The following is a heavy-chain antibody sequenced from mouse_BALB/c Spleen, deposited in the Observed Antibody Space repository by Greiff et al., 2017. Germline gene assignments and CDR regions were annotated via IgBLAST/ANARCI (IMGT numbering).Heavy chain of an antibody. J-gene: IGHJ4*01. V-gene: IGHV14-3*02. CDR3: ARGGDDYDGYYAMDY. Sequence: VQLQQSGAELVKPGASVKLSCTASGFNIKDTYMHWVKQRPEQGLEWIGRIDPANGNTKYDPKFQGKATITADTSSNTAYLQLSSLTSEDSAVYYCARGGDDYDGYYAMDYWGQGTSVTVSS. CDR2: IDPANGNT. CDR1: GFNIKDTY. D-gene: IGHD2-4*01.